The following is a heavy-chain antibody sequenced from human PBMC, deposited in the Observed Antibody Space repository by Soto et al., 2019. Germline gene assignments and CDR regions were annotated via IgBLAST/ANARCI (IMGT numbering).Heavy chain of an antibody. CDR1: GFTFSSYG. CDR3: ARAPCGISTSCYAGAAYCYGMDV. J-gene: IGHJ6*02. Sequence: GGSLRLSCAASGFTFSSYGMHWVRQAPGKGLEWVAVIWYDGSNKYYADSVKGRFTISRDNSKNTLYLQMNSLRAEDTAVYYCARAPCGISTSCYAGAAYCYGMDVWSQGTTVTVSS. V-gene: IGHV3-33*01. D-gene: IGHD2-2*01. CDR2: IWYDGSNK.